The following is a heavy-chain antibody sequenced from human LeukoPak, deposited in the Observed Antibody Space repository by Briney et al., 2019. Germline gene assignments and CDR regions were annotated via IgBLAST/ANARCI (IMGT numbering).Heavy chain of an antibody. CDR3: ARPRHVTGYYTGPYYYYMDV. D-gene: IGHD3/OR15-3a*01. CDR2: IIPIFGTA. Sequence: SVKVSCKASGGTFSSYAISWVRQAPGQGLEWMGGIIPIFGTANYAQKFQGRVTITADESTSTAYMELSSLRSEDTAVYYCARPRHVTGYYTGPYYYYMDVWGKGTTVTVSS. J-gene: IGHJ6*03. V-gene: IGHV1-69*13. CDR1: GGTFSSYA.